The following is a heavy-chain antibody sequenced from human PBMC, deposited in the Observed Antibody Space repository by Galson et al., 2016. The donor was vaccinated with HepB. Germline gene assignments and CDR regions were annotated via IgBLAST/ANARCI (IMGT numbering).Heavy chain of an antibody. V-gene: IGHV3-7*03. CDR3: ARVRVGFHY. CDR1: GFTFSSYW. CDR2: IKYDGSEK. D-gene: IGHD3-16*01. Sequence: SLRLSCAAPGFTFSSYWMTWVRQAPGKGLEWVANIKYDGSEKYYLDSVKGRFTISRDDAKNSLYLQMNSLRAEDTAVYYCARVRVGFHYWGQGTLVTVSS. J-gene: IGHJ4*02.